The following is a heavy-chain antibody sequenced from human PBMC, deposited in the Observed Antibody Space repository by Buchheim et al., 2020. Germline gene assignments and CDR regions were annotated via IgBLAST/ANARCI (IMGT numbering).Heavy chain of an antibody. CDR1: GFTFSSYS. CDR3: ARWDYYEGPYAFDI. J-gene: IGHJ3*02. V-gene: IGHV3-21*01. D-gene: IGHD3-22*01. Sequence: EVQLVESGGGLVKPGGSLRLSCAASGFTFSSYSMNWVRQAPGKGLEWVSSISSSSSYMYYADSVKGRFTISRDNAKNSLYLQMNSLRAEDTAVYYCARWDYYEGPYAFDIWGQGT. CDR2: ISSSSSYM.